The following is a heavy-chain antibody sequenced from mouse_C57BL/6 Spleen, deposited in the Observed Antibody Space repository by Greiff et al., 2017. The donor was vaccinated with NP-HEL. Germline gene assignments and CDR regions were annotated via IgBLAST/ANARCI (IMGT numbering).Heavy chain of an antibody. V-gene: IGHV1-61*01. CDR3: SRGNYYGSY. CDR2: IYPSDSET. CDR1: GYTFTSYW. Sequence: QVQLQQPGAALVRPGSSVKLSCKASGYTFTSYWLDWVKQRPGQGLEWIGNIYPSDSETHYNQKFKDKATLTVDKSSSTAYMQLSSLTAEDSAVYYCSRGNYYGSYWGQGTLVTVSA. J-gene: IGHJ3*01. D-gene: IGHD1-1*01.